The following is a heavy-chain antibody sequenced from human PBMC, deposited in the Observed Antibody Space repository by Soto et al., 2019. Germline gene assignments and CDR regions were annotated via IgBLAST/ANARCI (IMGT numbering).Heavy chain of an antibody. V-gene: IGHV1-18*04. CDR1: GYTFTSDG. CDR2: ISAYNGNT. J-gene: IGHJ5*02. Sequence: ASVKVSWKASGYTFTSDGISGVRQAPGQGLEWMGWISAYNGNTNYAQKLQGRVTMTTDTSTSTAYMELRSLRSDDTAVYYCARDLLYCSSTSCYTNWFDPWGQGTLVTVSS. CDR3: ARDLLYCSSTSCYTNWFDP. D-gene: IGHD2-2*02.